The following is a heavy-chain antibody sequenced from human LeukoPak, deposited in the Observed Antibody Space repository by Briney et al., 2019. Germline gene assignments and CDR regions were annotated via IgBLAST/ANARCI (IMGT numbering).Heavy chain of an antibody. J-gene: IGHJ5*02. CDR2: INPSGGST. D-gene: IGHD2-2*02. Sequence: GASVKVSCKASGYTFTSYYMHWVRQAPGQGLEWMGIINPSGGSTSYAQKFQGRVTMTRDTSTSTVYMELSSLRSEDTAVYYCARGAPLDEVDQYCSSTSCYTGYNWFDPWGQGTLVTVSS. V-gene: IGHV1-46*01. CDR3: ARGAPLDEVDQYCSSTSCYTGYNWFDP. CDR1: GYTFTSYY.